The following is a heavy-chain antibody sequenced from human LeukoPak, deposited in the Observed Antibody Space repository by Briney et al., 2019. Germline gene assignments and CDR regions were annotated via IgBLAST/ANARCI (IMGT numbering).Heavy chain of an antibody. CDR2: IYYSGST. D-gene: IGHD3-16*02. Sequence: SETLSLTCAVYGGSFSGYYWSWIRQPTGKGLEWIGYIYYSGSTNYNPSLKSRVTISVDTSKNQFSLKLSSVTAADTAVYYCARHQSSFDAFDIWGQGTMVTVSS. CDR1: GGSFSGYY. J-gene: IGHJ3*02. V-gene: IGHV4-59*08. CDR3: ARHQSSFDAFDI.